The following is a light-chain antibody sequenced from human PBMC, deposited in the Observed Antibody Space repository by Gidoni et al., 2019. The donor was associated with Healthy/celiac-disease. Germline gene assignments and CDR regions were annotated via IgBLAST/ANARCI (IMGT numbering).Light chain of an antibody. J-gene: IGKJ1*01. CDR3: QQYDSSPWT. CDR2: GAS. Sequence: EIVLTQSRGTLSLSPGERATLSCRASQSINNNYLAWYQQKPGQAPRLLIYGASSRAAGIPDSFSGSGSGTDFTLTVARLEPEDFAVYYCQQYDSSPWTFGQGTKVEIK. V-gene: IGKV3-20*01. CDR1: QSINNNY.